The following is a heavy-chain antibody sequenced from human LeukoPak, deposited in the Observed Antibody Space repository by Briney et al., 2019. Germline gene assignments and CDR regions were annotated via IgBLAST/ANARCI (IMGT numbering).Heavy chain of an antibody. D-gene: IGHD3-10*01. J-gene: IGHJ4*02. Sequence: ASVKVSCKASGYTFTSYGISWVRQAPGQGLEWMGWISAYNGNTNYAQKLQGRVTMTTDTSTSTAYMELRSLRSDDTAVYYCARDRPPDYYGSGSYSEGYFDYWGQGTLVTVSS. CDR3: ARDRPPDYYGSGSYSEGYFDY. CDR1: GYTFTSYG. CDR2: ISAYNGNT. V-gene: IGHV1-18*01.